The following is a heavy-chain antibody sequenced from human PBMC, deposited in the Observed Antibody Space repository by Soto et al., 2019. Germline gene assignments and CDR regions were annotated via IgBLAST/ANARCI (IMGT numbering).Heavy chain of an antibody. Sequence: SETLSLTCTVSGGSISSSSYYWGWIRQPPGKGLEWIGSIYYSGNTYYNPSLKSRVTISVDTAKNQFSLKLSSVTAADTAVYYCARQYYFGSGSYYHRPFDFWGQGTLVTVSS. CDR2: IYYSGNT. CDR1: GGSISSSSYY. V-gene: IGHV4-39*01. D-gene: IGHD3-10*01. CDR3: ARQYYFGSGSYYHRPFDF. J-gene: IGHJ4*02.